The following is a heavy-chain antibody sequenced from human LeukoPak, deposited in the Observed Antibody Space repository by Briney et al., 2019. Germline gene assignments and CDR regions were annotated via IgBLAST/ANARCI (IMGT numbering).Heavy chain of an antibody. CDR3: ARERRMRGDHWGGHAFDI. CDR2: ISAYNGNT. CDR1: GYTFTSYG. D-gene: IGHD3-16*01. Sequence: GASVKVSCKASGYTFTSYGISWVRQAPGQGLEWTGWISAYNGNTNYAQKLQGRVTMTTGTSTSTAYMELRSLRSDDTAVYYCARERRMRGDHWGGHAFDIWGQGTMVTVSS. V-gene: IGHV1-18*01. J-gene: IGHJ3*02.